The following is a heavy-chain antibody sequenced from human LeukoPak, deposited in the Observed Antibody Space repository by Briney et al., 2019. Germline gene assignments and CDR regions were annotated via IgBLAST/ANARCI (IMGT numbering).Heavy chain of an antibody. D-gene: IGHD3-10*01. V-gene: IGHV3-21*01. CDR1: GFTLSSYS. J-gene: IGHJ3*02. CDR2: ISRSSAYI. CDR3: ASFPPYMVRTDAFDI. Sequence: GGSLRLSCAASGFTLSSYSMNWVRQAPGRGLEWVSSISRSSAYIYYADSVKGRFTISRDNAKNSLYLQMNSLRAEDTAVYYCASFPPYMVRTDAFDIWGQGTMVTVSS.